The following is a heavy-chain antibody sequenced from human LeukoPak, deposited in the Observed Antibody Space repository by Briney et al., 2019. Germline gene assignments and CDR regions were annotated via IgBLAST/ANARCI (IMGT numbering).Heavy chain of an antibody. CDR2: IYPGDSDT. V-gene: IGHV5-51*01. Sequence: GESLKISCKGSGYIFTSYWIGWVRQMPGKGLEWMGIIYPGDSDTRYSPSFQGQVTISAGKSISTAYLQWSSLKASDTAMYYCARTTITIFGANDAFDIWGQGTMVTVSS. D-gene: IGHD3-3*01. CDR1: GYIFTSYW. J-gene: IGHJ3*02. CDR3: ARTTITIFGANDAFDI.